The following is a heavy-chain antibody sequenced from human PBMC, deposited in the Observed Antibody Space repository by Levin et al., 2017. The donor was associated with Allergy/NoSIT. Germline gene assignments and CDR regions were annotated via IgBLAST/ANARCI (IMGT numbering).Heavy chain of an antibody. V-gene: IGHV3-23*01. CDR2: ISGSGGST. CDR1: GFTFSSYA. Sequence: LSLTCAASGFTFSSYAMSWVRQAPGKGLEWVSAISGSGGSTYYADSVKGRFTISRDNSKNTLYLQMNSLRAEDTAVYYCAKDTDAAYFDYWGQGTLVTVSS. D-gene: IGHD4-17*01. J-gene: IGHJ4*02. CDR3: AKDTDAAYFDY.